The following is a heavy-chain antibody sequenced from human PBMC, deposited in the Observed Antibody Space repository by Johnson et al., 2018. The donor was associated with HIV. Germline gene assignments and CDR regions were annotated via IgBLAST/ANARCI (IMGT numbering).Heavy chain of an antibody. D-gene: IGHD2-15*01. CDR2: IKSKTDGGTT. CDR1: GFTFSNAW. Sequence: MLLVESGGGLVKPVGSLRLSCAASGFTFSNAWMSWVRQAPGKGLEWVGRIKSKTDGGTTDYAAPVKGRFTISRDDSTRLAYLQMNSLKTEDTAVYYCTRGWKHELPVYDSSGGSCYGAFDIWGQGTMVTVSS. J-gene: IGHJ3*02. V-gene: IGHV3-15*01. CDR3: TRGWKHELPVYDSSGGSCYGAFDI.